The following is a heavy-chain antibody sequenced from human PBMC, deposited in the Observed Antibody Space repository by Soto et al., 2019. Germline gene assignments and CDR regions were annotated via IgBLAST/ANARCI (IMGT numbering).Heavy chain of an antibody. CDR2: INPNSGGT. V-gene: IGHV1-2*02. CDR1: GYTFTGYY. D-gene: IGHD3-3*01. CDR3: ARAPVIGITIFGVVEIYGMDV. Sequence: ASVKVSCKASGYTFTGYYMHWVRQAPGQGLEWMGWINPNSGGTNYAQKFQGRVTMTRDTSISTAYMELSRLRSDDTAVYYCARAPVIGITIFGVVEIYGMDVWGQGTTVTVS. J-gene: IGHJ6*02.